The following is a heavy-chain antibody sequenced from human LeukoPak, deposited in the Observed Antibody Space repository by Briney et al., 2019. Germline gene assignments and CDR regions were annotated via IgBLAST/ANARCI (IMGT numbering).Heavy chain of an antibody. CDR2: ISSDGSST. CDR3: ARVVYCSRTSCPLDH. J-gene: IGHJ4*02. D-gene: IGHD2-2*01. V-gene: IGHV3-74*01. CDR1: GFTFSSYW. Sequence: PGGSLRLSCAASGFTFSSYWMHWVRQAPGKGLVWASRISSDGSSTSYADSVKGRFTISRDNAKNTLYVQMNSLRAEDTAVYYCARVVYCSRTSCPLDHWGQGTLVTVSS.